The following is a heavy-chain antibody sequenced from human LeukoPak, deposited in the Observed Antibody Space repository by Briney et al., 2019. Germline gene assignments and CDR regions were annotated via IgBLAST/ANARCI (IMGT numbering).Heavy chain of an antibody. CDR1: GDSFSAYY. D-gene: IGHD2-8*01. J-gene: IGHJ6*03. Sequence: SETLSLTCTVSGDSFSAYYWSWIRQPPGRGLEWIGYIYSSGNTNYNPSLKSRVTISVGTSKKQHSLKLTSVTAADTAVYYCTIHTNVDISSFMDVWGKGTTVTVSS. CDR3: TIHTNVDISSFMDV. V-gene: IGHV4-4*09. CDR2: IYSSGNT.